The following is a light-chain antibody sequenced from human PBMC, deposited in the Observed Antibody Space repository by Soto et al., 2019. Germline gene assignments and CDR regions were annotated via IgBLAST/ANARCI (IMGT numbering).Light chain of an antibody. CDR2: EVS. J-gene: IGLJ2*01. V-gene: IGLV2-8*01. CDR3: ASYAGSNNLL. CDR1: SSDVGGYNY. Sequence: QSALTQPPSASGSPGQSVTISCTGTSSDVGGYNYVSWYQQHPGKAPKLMIYEVSKRPSGVPDRFFGSKSGNTASLTVSGLQAEDEADYYCASYAGSNNLLFGGGTKVTVL.